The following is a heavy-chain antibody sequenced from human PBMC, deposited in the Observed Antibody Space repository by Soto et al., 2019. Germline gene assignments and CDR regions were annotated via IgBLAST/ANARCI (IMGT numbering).Heavy chain of an antibody. J-gene: IGHJ5*02. CDR3: ARARITMIRGNRFDP. D-gene: IGHD3-22*01. V-gene: IGHV4-34*01. CDR1: GGSFSCYY. Sequence: SETLSLTCAVYGGSFSCYYWSWIRQSPGEGLEWIGEISHSGSTNYNPSHKSRVTISVDTSKNPFSLKLSSVTAADTAVYYCARARITMIRGNRFDPWSQGTLVTVSS. CDR2: ISHSGST.